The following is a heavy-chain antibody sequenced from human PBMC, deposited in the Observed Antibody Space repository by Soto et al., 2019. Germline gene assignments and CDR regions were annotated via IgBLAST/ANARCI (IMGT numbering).Heavy chain of an antibody. Sequence: QVQLVQSGAEVKKPGSSVKVSCKASGGTFSSYAISWVRQAPGQGLEWMGGIIPIFGTANYAQKFQGRVTITADESTSTAYMELSSLRSEDTAVYYCARQGAALRDYYYGMDVWGQGTTVPVSS. J-gene: IGHJ6*02. CDR1: GGTFSSYA. CDR2: IIPIFGTA. CDR3: ARQGAALRDYYYGMDV. D-gene: IGHD6-25*01. V-gene: IGHV1-69*12.